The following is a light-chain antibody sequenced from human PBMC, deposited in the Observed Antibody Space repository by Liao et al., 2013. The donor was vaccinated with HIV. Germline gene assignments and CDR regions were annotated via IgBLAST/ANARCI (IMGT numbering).Light chain of an antibody. CDR1: ALDVEV. J-gene: IGLJ2*01. V-gene: IGLV3-21*04. Sequence: SYVLTQPPSVSVAPEGRPRLFVGDRALDVEVSTGTSRGQARPLVLVIYSDSDRPSGIPDRFSGSNSGTAATLTITRVEAGDEADYYCQVWDSDSDHVIFGGGTKLTVL. CDR3: QVWDSDSDHVI. CDR2: SDS.